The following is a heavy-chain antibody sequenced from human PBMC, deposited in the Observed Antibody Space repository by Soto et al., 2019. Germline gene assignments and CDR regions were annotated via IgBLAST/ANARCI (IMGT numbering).Heavy chain of an antibody. J-gene: IGHJ4*02. CDR1: GFSLSTSEVG. Sequence: QITLKESGPPLVKPTQTLTLTCTFSGFSLSTSEVGVGWIRQPPGKALEWLALIYWDDDKRYRPSLKSRLTITKDTSKNQVVLTMTNMDPVDTATYYCAHRGGSTLAFDYWGQGTLVTVSS. D-gene: IGHD3-3*02. V-gene: IGHV2-5*02. CDR3: AHRGGSTLAFDY. CDR2: IYWDDDK.